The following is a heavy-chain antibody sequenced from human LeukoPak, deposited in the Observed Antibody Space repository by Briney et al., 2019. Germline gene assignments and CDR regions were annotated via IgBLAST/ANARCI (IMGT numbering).Heavy chain of an antibody. J-gene: IGHJ3*02. CDR1: GYTFSDYY. D-gene: IGHD5-12*01. CDR2: INPNSGGK. Sequence: GASVKVSCKASGYTFSDYYIYWVRQAPGQGLEWMGWINPNSGGKKYAQKFQGRVTMTRDTSISTAYMELSRLGSDDTAVYYCARLSWLRHACDIWGQGTIVTVSS. CDR3: ARLSWLRHACDI. V-gene: IGHV1-2*02.